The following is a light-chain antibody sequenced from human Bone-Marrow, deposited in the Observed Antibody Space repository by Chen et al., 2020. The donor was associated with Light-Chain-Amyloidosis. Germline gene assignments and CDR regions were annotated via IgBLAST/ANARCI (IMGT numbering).Light chain of an antibody. CDR2: RDT. Sequence: SYELTQPPSVSVSPGQTARITCSGDDLPTKYAYWYQQKPGQAPVLVIHRDTERPSGIAERFAGDSAGTTARLTISGVQAEDEADYHCQSADSSGTYEGIFGGGTKLTVL. CDR1: DLPTKY. V-gene: IGLV3-25*03. CDR3: QSADSSGTYEGI. J-gene: IGLJ2*01.